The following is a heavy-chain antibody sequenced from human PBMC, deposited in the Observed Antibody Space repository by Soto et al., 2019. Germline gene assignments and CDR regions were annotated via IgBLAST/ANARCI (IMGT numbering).Heavy chain of an antibody. CDR3: ARILGDFVHNWFDP. CDR2: IFSNDEK. D-gene: IGHD3-16*01. J-gene: IGHJ5*02. V-gene: IGHV2-26*01. CDR1: GFSLSNARMG. Sequence: GSGPTLVNPTETLTLTCTVSGFSLSNARMGVSWIRQPPGKALEWLAHIFSNDEKSYSTSLKSRLTISKDTSKSQVVLTMTNMDPVDTATYYCARILGDFVHNWFDPWGQGTLVTVSS.